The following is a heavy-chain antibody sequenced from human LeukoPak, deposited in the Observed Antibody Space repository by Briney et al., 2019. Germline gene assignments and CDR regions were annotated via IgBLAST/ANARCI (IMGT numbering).Heavy chain of an antibody. D-gene: IGHD4-17*01. J-gene: IGHJ6*02. CDR1: GGSISSSSYY. CDR2: IYYSGST. CDR3: ARQGTVTTYYYYYYGMDV. Sequence: LETLFLTCTVSGGSISSSSYYWGWIRQPPGKGLEWIGSIYYSGSTYYNPSLKSRVTISVDTSKNQFSLKLSSVTAADTAVYYCARQGTVTTYYYYYYGMDVWGQGTTVTVSS. V-gene: IGHV4-39*01.